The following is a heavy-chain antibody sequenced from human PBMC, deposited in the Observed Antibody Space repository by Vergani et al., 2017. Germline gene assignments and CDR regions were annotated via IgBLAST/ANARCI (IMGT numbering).Heavy chain of an antibody. CDR1: GDSLSSNNC. Sequence: QVQLQESGPGLVKPPGTLSLTCAVSGDSLSSNNCWTWVRQPPGKGREWIGEICHTEDTKYSPSLKSRVTVSVDESRNLFSLRLNSVSAADTAVYCCATIGYRRWGYYFDYWGQGILVTVSS. J-gene: IGHJ4*02. CDR3: ATIGYRRWGYYFDY. D-gene: IGHD2-2*02. CDR2: ICHTEDT. V-gene: IGHV4-4*01.